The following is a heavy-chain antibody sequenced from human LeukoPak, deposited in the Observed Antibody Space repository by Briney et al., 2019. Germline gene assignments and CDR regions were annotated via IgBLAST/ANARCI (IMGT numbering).Heavy chain of an antibody. D-gene: IGHD3-3*01. Sequence: PSETLSLTCAVYGGSFSGYYWSWIRQPPGKGLEWIGYIYYSGSTNYNPSLKSRVTISVDTSKNQFSLKLSSVTAADTAVYYCARGQVGIFGVASDAFDIWGQGTMVTVSS. CDR1: GGSFSGYY. V-gene: IGHV4-59*01. CDR3: ARGQVGIFGVASDAFDI. J-gene: IGHJ3*02. CDR2: IYYSGST.